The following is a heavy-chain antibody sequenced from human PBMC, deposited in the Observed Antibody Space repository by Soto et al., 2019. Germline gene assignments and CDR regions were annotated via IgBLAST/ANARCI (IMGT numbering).Heavy chain of an antibody. J-gene: IGHJ4*02. CDR2: ISYDGSNK. CDR3: AKEFLRSGYYEPFDY. Sequence: GGSLRLSCAASGFTFSSYGMHWVRQAPGKGLEWVAVISYDGSNKYYADSVKGRFTISRDNSKNALYLQMNSLRAEDTAVYYCAKEFLRSGYYEPFDYWGQGTLVTVSS. V-gene: IGHV3-30*18. D-gene: IGHD3-3*01. CDR1: GFTFSSYG.